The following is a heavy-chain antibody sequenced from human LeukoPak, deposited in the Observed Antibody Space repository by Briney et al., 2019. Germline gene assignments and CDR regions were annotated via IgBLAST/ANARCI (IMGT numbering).Heavy chain of an antibody. CDR3: ARYSSSAYWFDP. Sequence: ASVKVSCKASGYTFTGYYMHWVRQAPGQGLEWMGWINPNSGGTNYAQKFQGRVTMTRDTSISTAYMELSRLRSDDTAVYYCARYSSSAYWFDPWGQGTLVTVYS. CDR2: INPNSGGT. V-gene: IGHV1-2*02. D-gene: IGHD6-6*01. CDR1: GYTFTGYY. J-gene: IGHJ5*02.